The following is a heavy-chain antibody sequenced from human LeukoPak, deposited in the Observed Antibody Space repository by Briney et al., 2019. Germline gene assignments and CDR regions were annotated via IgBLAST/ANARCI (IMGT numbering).Heavy chain of an antibody. V-gene: IGHV3-21*01. Sequence: GGSLRLSCAASGFTFSSYSMNWVRQAPGKGLEWVSSISSSSSYIYYADSVKGRFTISRDNAKNSLYLQMNSLRAEDTAVYYCARDGKSDSSGWREYYYYYGMDVWGQGTTVTVSS. D-gene: IGHD6-19*01. CDR2: ISSSSSYI. J-gene: IGHJ6*02. CDR3: ARDGKSDSSGWREYYYYYGMDV. CDR1: GFTFSSYS.